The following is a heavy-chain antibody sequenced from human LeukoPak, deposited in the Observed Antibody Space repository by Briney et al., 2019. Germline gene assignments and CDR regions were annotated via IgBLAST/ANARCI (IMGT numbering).Heavy chain of an antibody. V-gene: IGHV3-33*01. CDR2: IWYDGSNK. CDR3: ARGGVGATPLDY. D-gene: IGHD1-26*01. Sequence: PGGSLRLSCAASGFTFSSYGMHWVRQAPGKGLEWVAVIWYDGSNKYYADSVKGRFTISRDNSKNTLYLQMNSLRAEDTAVYYCARGGVGATPLDYWGQGTLVTVSS. CDR1: GFTFSSYG. J-gene: IGHJ4*02.